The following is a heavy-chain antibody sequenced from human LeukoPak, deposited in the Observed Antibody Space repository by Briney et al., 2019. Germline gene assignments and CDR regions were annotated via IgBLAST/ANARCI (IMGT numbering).Heavy chain of an antibody. CDR2: IMPGGHI. CDR3: ARGDSATTTFDF. J-gene: IGHJ4*02. CDR1: GFSVDSVF. Sequence: GGSLRLSCRASGFSVDSVFMNWVRQPPGKGLEWDSFIMPGGHIDYTDSVKGRFIISRDSFKNTLSLQMNSLRVDDSAVYYCARGDSATTTFDFWGQGTLVTVSS. V-gene: IGHV3-66*01. D-gene: IGHD4-17*01.